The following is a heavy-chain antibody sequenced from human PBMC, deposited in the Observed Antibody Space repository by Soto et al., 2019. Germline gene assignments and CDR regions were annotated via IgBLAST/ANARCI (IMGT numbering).Heavy chain of an antibody. Sequence: QVQLVESGGGVVQPGRSLRLSCAASGFTFSSYGMHWVRQAPGKGLEWVAVIWYDGSNKYYADSVKGRFTISRDNSKNTLYLQMNSLRAEDTAVYYCARDLLGYCSGGSCYPLYYFDYWGQGTLVTVSS. CDR2: IWYDGSNK. CDR3: ARDLLGYCSGGSCYPLYYFDY. J-gene: IGHJ4*02. V-gene: IGHV3-33*01. D-gene: IGHD2-15*01. CDR1: GFTFSSYG.